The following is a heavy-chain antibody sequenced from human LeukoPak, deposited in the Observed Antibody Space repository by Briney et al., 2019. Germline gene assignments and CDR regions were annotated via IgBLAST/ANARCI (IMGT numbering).Heavy chain of an antibody. J-gene: IGHJ5*02. CDR1: GFTFSSYW. Sequence: PGGSLRLSCAGSGFTFSSYWMHWVRQAPGKGLVWVSRINSDGSTTTYADSVKGRFTISRDNVKNTVYLQMNSLRVEDTAVYYCTRDRWELHNWLDPWGQGTLVTVSS. CDR2: INSDGSTT. V-gene: IGHV3-74*01. CDR3: TRDRWELHNWLDP. D-gene: IGHD1-26*01.